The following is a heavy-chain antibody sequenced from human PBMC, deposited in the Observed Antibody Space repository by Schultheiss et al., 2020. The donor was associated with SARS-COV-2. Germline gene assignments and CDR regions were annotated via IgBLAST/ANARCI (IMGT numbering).Heavy chain of an antibody. V-gene: IGHV3-13*01. CDR1: GFTFSSYD. D-gene: IGHD2-15*01. CDR3: AKDRGYCSGGSCYGMDV. CDR2: IGTAGDT. Sequence: GESLKISCAASGFTFSSYDMHWVRQATGKGLEWVSAIGTAGDTYYPGSVKGRFTISRDNSKNTLYLQMNSLRAEDTAVYYCAKDRGYCSGGSCYGMDVWGQGTTVTVSS. J-gene: IGHJ6*02.